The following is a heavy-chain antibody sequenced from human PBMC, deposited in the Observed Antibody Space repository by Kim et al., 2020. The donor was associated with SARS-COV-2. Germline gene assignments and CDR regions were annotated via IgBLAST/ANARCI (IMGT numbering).Heavy chain of an antibody. Sequence: SETLSLTCAVYGGSFSGYYWSWIRQPPGKGLEWIGEINHSGSTNYNPSLKSRVTISVDTSKNQFSLKLSSVTAADTAVYYCARGARRSSGWYSPVVSGAQYNWFEPWGQGSLVTVSS. D-gene: IGHD6-19*01. CDR1: GGSFSGYY. CDR2: INHSGST. V-gene: IGHV4-34*01. J-gene: IGHJ5*02. CDR3: ARGARRSSGWYSPVVSGAQYNWFEP.